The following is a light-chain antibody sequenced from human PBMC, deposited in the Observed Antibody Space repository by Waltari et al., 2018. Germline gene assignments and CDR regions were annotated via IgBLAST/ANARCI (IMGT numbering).Light chain of an antibody. CDR3: CSYAGRGTYV. V-gene: IGLV2-23*02. CDR2: EVF. J-gene: IGLJ1*01. CDR1: TSDVGSYDL. Sequence: QSALTQPASVSGTPGQSITISCSGTTSDVGSYDLVSWYQQHPGEAPKHLSWEVFKRPPDTSSRFSGAKSGSTASLTISGRQPEDEADYYCCSYAGRGTYVFGSGTKVTVL.